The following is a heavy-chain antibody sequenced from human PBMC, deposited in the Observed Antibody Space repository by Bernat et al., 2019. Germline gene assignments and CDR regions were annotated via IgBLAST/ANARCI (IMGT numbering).Heavy chain of an antibody. V-gene: IGHV3-30-3*01. J-gene: IGHJ3*02. Sequence: QVQLVESGGGVVQPGRSLRLSCAASGFTFSSYAMHWVRQAPGTGLEWVAVISYDGSNKYGADSVKGRFTISRDNSKNALYLQMNSLRAEDTAVYYCARTGNHRGTVTTTEDAFDIWGQGTMVTVSS. CDR3: ARTGNHRGTVTTTEDAFDI. CDR1: GFTFSSYA. D-gene: IGHD4-17*01. CDR2: ISYDGSNK.